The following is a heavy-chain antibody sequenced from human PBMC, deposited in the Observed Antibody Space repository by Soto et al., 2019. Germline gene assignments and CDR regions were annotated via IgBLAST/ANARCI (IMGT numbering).Heavy chain of an antibody. CDR2: ITTSSAYI. J-gene: IGHJ5*02. CDR1: GFTFNTYD. V-gene: IGHV3-21*01. D-gene: IGHD2-21*01. Sequence: EVQLVESGGGLVKPGGSLRLSCAASGFTFNTYDMNWVRQAPGKGLEWVSSITTSSAYIYYADSLKGRITISRDNAKKTLFLQMNSLRAEDTAVYYCVRSATARLLRHSWFDTWGQGTLVTVSS. CDR3: VRSATARLLRHSWFDT.